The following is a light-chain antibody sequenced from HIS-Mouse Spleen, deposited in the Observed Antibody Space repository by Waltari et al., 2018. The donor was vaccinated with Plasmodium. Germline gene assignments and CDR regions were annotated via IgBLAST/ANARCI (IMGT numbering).Light chain of an antibody. CDR2: EGS. Sequence: QSALPQPASVSGSPGQSIPISCTVTTGDVGSYNLVSWYQQHPGKAPHLMIYEGSKRPSVVSNRFSGSKSGNTASLTISGLQAEDEADYYCCSYAGSSTVFGGGTKLTVL. V-gene: IGLV2-23*01. CDR3: CSYAGSSTV. J-gene: IGLJ2*01. CDR1: TGDVGSYNL.